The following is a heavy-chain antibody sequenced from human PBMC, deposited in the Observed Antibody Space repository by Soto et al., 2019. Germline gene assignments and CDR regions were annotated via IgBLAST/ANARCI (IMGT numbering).Heavy chain of an antibody. D-gene: IGHD5-18*01. J-gene: IGHJ3*02. V-gene: IGHV4-30-4*01. CDR2: IYYSGST. CDR1: GGSISSGDYY. Sequence: SETLSLTCTVSGGSISSGDYYWSWIRQPPGKGLEWIGYIYYSGSTYYNPSLKSRVTISVDTSKNQFSLKLSSVTAADTAVYYCARGYSYDGNDFDIWGQGTMVTVSS. CDR3: ARGYSYDGNDFDI.